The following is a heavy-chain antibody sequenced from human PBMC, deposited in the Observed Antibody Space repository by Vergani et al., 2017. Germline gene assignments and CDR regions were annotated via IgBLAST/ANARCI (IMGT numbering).Heavy chain of an antibody. CDR1: GFTFSNAW. D-gene: IGHD3-16*02. V-gene: IGHV3-15*01. J-gene: IGHJ6*02. CDR2: IKSKTDGGTT. CDR3: TTAGVWXRYLYFPNPDYYYYGMDV. Sequence: EVQLVESGGGLVKPGGSLRLSCAASGFTFSNAWMSWVRQAPGKGLEWVGRIKSKTDGGTTDYAAPVKGRFTISRDDSKNTLYLQMNSLKTEDTAVYYWTTAGVWXRYLYFPNPDYYYYGMDVWGQGTTVTVSS.